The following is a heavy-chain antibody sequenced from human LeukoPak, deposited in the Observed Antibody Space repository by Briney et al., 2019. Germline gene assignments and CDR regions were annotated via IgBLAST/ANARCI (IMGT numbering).Heavy chain of an antibody. CDR2: TSYDGSNK. J-gene: IGHJ4*02. D-gene: IGHD3-3*01. V-gene: IGHV3-30*03. Sequence: PGGSLRLSCAASGFTFSSYSMHWVRQAPGKGLEWVAVTSYDGSNKYYADSVKGRFTISRDNSKNTLYLQMNSLRAEDTAVYYCAWGPKYYDFWSGYSPLSYWGQGTLVTVSS. CDR3: AWGPKYYDFWSGYSPLSY. CDR1: GFTFSSYS.